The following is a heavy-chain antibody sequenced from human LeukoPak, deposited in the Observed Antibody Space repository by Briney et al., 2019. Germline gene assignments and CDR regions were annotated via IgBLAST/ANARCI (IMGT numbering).Heavy chain of an antibody. J-gene: IGHJ5*02. CDR3: ARPYCSSTSCYENWFDP. CDR2: INPNSGGT. V-gene: IGHV1-2*02. CDR1: GYTFTGYY. D-gene: IGHD2-2*01. Sequence: ASVKVSCKAFGYTFTGYYMHWVRQAPGQGLEWMGWINPNSGGTNYAQKFQGRATMTRDTSISTAYMELSRLRSDDTAVYYCARPYCSSTSCYENWFDPWGQGTLVTVSS.